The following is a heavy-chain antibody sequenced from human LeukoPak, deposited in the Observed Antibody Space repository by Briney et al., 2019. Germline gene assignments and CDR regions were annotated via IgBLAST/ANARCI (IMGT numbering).Heavy chain of an antibody. J-gene: IGHJ4*02. CDR1: GFTFSSCG. Sequence: PGRSLRLSCAASGFTFSSCGMHWVRQAPGKGLEWVAVISYDGSNKYYADSVKGRFTISRDNSKNTLYLQMNSLRAEDTAVYYCAKHLGGVFDYWGQGTLVTVSS. D-gene: IGHD3-10*01. CDR3: AKHLGGVFDY. V-gene: IGHV3-30*18. CDR2: ISYDGSNK.